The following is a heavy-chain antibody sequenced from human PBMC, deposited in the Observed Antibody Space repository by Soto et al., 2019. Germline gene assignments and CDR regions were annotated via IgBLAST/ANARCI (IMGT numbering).Heavy chain of an antibody. Sequence: ASVKVSCKASGYTFTSYSISWVRQAPGQGLEWMGRISAYNGNTNYAQKIKSRETMTTDTSTSTAYIEQRSMRTDDTAVYYCARDAPPPGYWGQGTLVTVSS. CDR1: GYTFTSYS. J-gene: IGHJ4*02. CDR2: ISAYNGNT. CDR3: ARDAPPPGY. V-gene: IGHV1-18*01.